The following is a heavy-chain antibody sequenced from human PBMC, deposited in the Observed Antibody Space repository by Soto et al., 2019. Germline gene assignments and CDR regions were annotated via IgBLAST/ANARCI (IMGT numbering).Heavy chain of an antibody. V-gene: IGHV3-48*03. Sequence: GGSLRLSCAASGFTFSSYEMNWVRQAPGKGLEWVSYISSSGSTIYYADSVKGRFTISRDNAKNSLYLQMNSLRAEDTAVYYCAREGDGYNYGGYFDYWGQGTLVTVSS. CDR3: AREGDGYNYGGYFDY. D-gene: IGHD5-12*01. CDR1: GFTFSSYE. J-gene: IGHJ4*02. CDR2: ISSSGSTI.